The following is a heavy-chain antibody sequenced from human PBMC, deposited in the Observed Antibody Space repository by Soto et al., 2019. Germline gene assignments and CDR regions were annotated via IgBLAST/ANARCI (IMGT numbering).Heavy chain of an antibody. CDR2: INHSGST. Sequence: SETLSLTCAVYGGSFSGYYWSWIRQPSGKGLEWIGEINHSGSTNYNPSLKSRVTISVDTSKNQFSLKLSSVTAADTAVYYCAITSDDYGDYTDYWGQGTLVTVS. CDR1: GGSFSGYY. V-gene: IGHV4-34*01. CDR3: AITSDDYGDYTDY. D-gene: IGHD4-17*01. J-gene: IGHJ4*02.